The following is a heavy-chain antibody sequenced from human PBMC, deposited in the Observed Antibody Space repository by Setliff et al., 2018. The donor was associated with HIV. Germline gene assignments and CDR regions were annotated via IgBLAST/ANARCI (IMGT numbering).Heavy chain of an antibody. CDR3: ARGPPSQVDY. V-gene: IGHV7-4-1*02. CDR2: INTNTGNP. CDR1: GYTFTGYY. Sequence: ASVKVSCKPSGYTFTGYYMHWVRQAPGQGLELMGWINTNTGNPTYAQGFTGRFVFSLDTSVNTAYLQISSLKTEDSAVYYCARGPPSQVDYWGQGTLVTVSS. J-gene: IGHJ4*02.